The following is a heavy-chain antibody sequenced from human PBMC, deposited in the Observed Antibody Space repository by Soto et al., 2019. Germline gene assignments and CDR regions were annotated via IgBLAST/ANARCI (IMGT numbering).Heavy chain of an antibody. J-gene: IGHJ4*02. CDR1: GFTFRSYV. V-gene: IGHV3-23*01. Sequence: PGGSLRLSCAASGFTFRSYVMTWVRQAPGKGLEWVSSITVSGGYTPYADSVKGRFTISRDNSKNTVYLQMNNLRAEDTAVYYCAALLVAPTFDYWGQGTLVTVSS. CDR2: ITVSGGYT. CDR3: AALLVAPTFDY. D-gene: IGHD2-15*01.